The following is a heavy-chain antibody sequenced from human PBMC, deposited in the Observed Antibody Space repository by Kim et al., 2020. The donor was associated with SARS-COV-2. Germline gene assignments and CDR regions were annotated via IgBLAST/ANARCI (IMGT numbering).Heavy chain of an antibody. D-gene: IGHD3-10*01. Sequence: SVKVSCKASGGTFSSYAISWVRQAPGQGLEWMGGIIPIFGTANYAQKFQGRVTITADESTSTAYMELSSLRSEDTAVYYCARVPFTMVRGGGFGPWGQGTLVTVSS. V-gene: IGHV1-69*13. J-gene: IGHJ5*02. CDR1: GGTFSSYA. CDR3: ARVPFTMVRGGGFGP. CDR2: IIPIFGTA.